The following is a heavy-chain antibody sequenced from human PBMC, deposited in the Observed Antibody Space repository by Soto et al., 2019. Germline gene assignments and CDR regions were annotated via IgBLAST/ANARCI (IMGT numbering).Heavy chain of an antibody. CDR2: IRGSGGST. D-gene: IGHD6-13*01. Sequence: GGSLRLSCAASGFTFSTYAMNWVRQAPGKGLEWVSGIRGSGGSTYYADSVKGRFTISRDNSKNMLYLQISSLRAEDTAVYYCAKDAAGFSNRFDPWGQGTLVTVSS. CDR3: AKDAAGFSNRFDP. CDR1: GFTFSTYA. V-gene: IGHV3-23*01. J-gene: IGHJ5*02.